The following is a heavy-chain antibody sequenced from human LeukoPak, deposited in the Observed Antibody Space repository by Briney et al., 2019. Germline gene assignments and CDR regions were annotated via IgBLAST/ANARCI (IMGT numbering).Heavy chain of an antibody. CDR3: ARDWMGSTRLAGDY. CDR1: GFTFNGYA. Sequence: GGSLRLSCAASGFTFNGYAMHWVRQAPGKGLEWVAVIWHDGNNKYYADSVKGRFTISRDNSKNTVYLQMNSLRAEDTAVYYYARDWMGSTRLAGDYWGQGTLVTVSS. V-gene: IGHV3-33*01. J-gene: IGHJ4*02. CDR2: IWHDGNNK. D-gene: IGHD2/OR15-2a*01.